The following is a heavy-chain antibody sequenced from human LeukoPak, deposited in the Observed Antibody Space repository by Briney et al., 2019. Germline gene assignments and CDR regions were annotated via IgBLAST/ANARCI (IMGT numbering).Heavy chain of an antibody. J-gene: IGHJ4*02. Sequence: GGSLRLSCAASGLTFSNYGMHWVRQAPGKGLEWVAFIRYDGSDKYYADSVKGRFTISRDNSKNTLYLQMNSLRAEDTAMFYCAVRGLAVAGIDYWGQGTLVTVSS. CDR1: GLTFSNYG. CDR3: AVRGLAVAGIDY. CDR2: IRYDGSDK. D-gene: IGHD6-19*01. V-gene: IGHV3-30*02.